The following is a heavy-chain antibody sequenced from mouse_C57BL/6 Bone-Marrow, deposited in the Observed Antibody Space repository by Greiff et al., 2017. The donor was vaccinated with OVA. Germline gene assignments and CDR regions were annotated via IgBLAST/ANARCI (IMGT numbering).Heavy chain of an antibody. J-gene: IGHJ2*01. V-gene: IGHV1-15*01. CDR1: GYTFTDYE. CDR2: IDPETGGT. D-gene: IGHD2-4*01. Sequence: QVQLQQSGAELVRPGASVTLSCKASGYTFTDYEMHWVKQTPVHGLEWIGAIDPETGGTAYNQKFKGKAILTADKSSSTAYMELRSLTSEDSAVYYCTRGDYDVGYYCDYWGQGTTLTVSS. CDR3: TRGDYDVGYYCDY.